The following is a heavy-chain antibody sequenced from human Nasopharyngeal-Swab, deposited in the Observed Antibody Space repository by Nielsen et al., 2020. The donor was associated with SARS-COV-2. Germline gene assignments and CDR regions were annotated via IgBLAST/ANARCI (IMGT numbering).Heavy chain of an antibody. CDR2: IYYSGST. CDR1: GGSISSGGYY. D-gene: IGHD4-17*01. J-gene: IGHJ4*02. V-gene: IGHV4-31*03. CDR3: ARSGKDYGDYEYIDY. Sequence: SETLSLTCTVSGGSISSGGYYWSWIRQHPGKGLEWIGYIYYSGSTNYNPSLKSRVTISVDKSKNQFSLKLSSVTAADTAVYYCARSGKDYGDYEYIDYRGQGTLVTVSS.